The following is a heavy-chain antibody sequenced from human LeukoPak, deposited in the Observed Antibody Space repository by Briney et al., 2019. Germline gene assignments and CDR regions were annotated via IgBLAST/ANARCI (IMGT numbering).Heavy chain of an antibody. V-gene: IGHV3-21*01. CDR1: GFTFSSYS. CDR2: ISSSSSYI. D-gene: IGHD3-10*01. Sequence: GGSLRLSCAASGFTFSSYSMNWVRQAPGKGLEWVSSISSSSSYIYYADSVKGRFTISRDNAKNSLYLQMNSLRAEDTAVYYCARDNKIRGYGSDEGYYYYMDVWGKGTTVTISS. CDR3: ARDNKIRGYGSDEGYYYYMDV. J-gene: IGHJ6*03.